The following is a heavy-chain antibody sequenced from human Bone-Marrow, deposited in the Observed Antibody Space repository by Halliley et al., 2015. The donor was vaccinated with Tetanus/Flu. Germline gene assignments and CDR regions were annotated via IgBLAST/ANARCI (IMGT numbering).Heavy chain of an antibody. J-gene: IGHJ3*01. Sequence: VDNIKQDGSHQNYADSVKGRFTISRDNAKKTVYLQMDNLRVEDTAVYYCVRDFSSGWFDAFDLWGQGTMVTVSS. CDR3: VRDFSSGWFDAFDL. D-gene: IGHD6-19*01. CDR2: IKQDGSHQ. V-gene: IGHV3-7*03.